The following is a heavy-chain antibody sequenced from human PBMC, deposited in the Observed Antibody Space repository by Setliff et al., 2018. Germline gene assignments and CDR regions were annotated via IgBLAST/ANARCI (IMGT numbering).Heavy chain of an antibody. CDR1: GGSISPYF. J-gene: IGHJ5*02. CDR2: IYHNGNT. D-gene: IGHD3-3*01. V-gene: IGHV4-4*08. Sequence: PSETLSLTCTVSGGSISPYFWSWIRQSPGKGLEWIGYIYHNGNTNFNPSLKTRFTISRDNAKNSLYLEMNSLRADDTAVYFCARDVYDFRTGQGGPWGQGTRVTVSS. CDR3: ARDVYDFRTGQGGP.